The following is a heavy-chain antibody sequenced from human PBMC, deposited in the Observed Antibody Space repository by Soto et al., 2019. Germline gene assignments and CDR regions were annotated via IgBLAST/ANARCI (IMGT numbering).Heavy chain of an antibody. Sequence: ASVKVSCKASGYTFTSYGISWVRQAPGQGLEWMGWISAYNGNTNYAQKLQGRVTMTTDTSTSTAYMELRSLRSDDTAVYYCERVKQQLEHNWFAPWGQGTLVTVSS. CDR2: ISAYNGNT. CDR3: ERVKQQLEHNWFAP. CDR1: GYTFTSYG. J-gene: IGHJ5*02. D-gene: IGHD6-13*01. V-gene: IGHV1-18*01.